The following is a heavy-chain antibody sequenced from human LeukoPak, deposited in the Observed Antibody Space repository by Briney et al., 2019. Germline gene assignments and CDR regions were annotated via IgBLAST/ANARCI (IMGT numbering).Heavy chain of an antibody. D-gene: IGHD3-10*01. CDR2: ISWNSGSI. CDR1: GFTFDDYA. J-gene: IGHJ5*02. CDR3: AKGGNHYGSGSYGNWFDP. V-gene: IGHV3-9*01. Sequence: PGGSLRLSCAASGFTFDDYAMHWVRQAPGKGLEWVSGISWNSGSIGYADSVKGRFTISRDNAKNSLYLQMNSLRAEDTALYYCAKGGNHYGSGSYGNWFDPWGQGTLVTVSS.